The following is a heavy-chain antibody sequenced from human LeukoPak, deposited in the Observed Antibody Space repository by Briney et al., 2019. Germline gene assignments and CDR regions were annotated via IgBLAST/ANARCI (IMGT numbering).Heavy chain of an antibody. CDR3: ARTPITIFGSAGSLYYYYMDV. CDR1: GFTFSSYA. D-gene: IGHD3-3*01. Sequence: GGSLRLSCAASGFTFSSYAMHWVRQAPGKGLEWVSYISSGSSTRYYSDSVKGRFTISRDNAKNSLYLQMNSLRAEDTAVYYCARTPITIFGSAGSLYYYYMDVWGKGTTVTVSS. J-gene: IGHJ6*03. V-gene: IGHV3-48*04. CDR2: ISSGSSTR.